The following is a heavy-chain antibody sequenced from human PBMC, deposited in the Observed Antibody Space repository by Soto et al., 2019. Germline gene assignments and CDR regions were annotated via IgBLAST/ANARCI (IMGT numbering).Heavy chain of an antibody. D-gene: IGHD3-3*01. Sequence: GGSLRLSCAASGFTFSSYSMNWVRQAPGKGLEWVSYISSSSSTIYYADSVKGRFTISRDNAKNSLYLQMNSLRDEDTAVYYCARDPAPYYDFWSGYYTPGGYYYYGMDVWGQGTTVTVSS. J-gene: IGHJ6*02. CDR2: ISSSSSTI. V-gene: IGHV3-48*02. CDR1: GFTFSSYS. CDR3: ARDPAPYYDFWSGYYTPGGYYYYGMDV.